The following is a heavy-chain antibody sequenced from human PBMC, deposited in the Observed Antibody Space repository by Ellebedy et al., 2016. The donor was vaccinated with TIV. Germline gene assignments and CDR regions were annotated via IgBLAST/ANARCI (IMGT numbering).Heavy chain of an antibody. D-gene: IGHD3-10*01. CDR2: INWNGGST. V-gene: IGHV3-20*04. CDR1: GFTFDDYG. J-gene: IGHJ6*02. Sequence: GESLKISCAASGFTFDDYGMSWVRQAQGKGLEWVSGINWNGGSTGYADSVKGRFTISRDNAKNCLYLQMNSLRAEDTALYYCARQLVRYSMDVWGQGTTVTVSS. CDR3: ARQLVRYSMDV.